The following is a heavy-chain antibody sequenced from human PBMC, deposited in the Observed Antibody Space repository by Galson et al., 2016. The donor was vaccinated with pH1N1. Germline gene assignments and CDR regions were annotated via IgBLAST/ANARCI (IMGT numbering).Heavy chain of an antibody. CDR3: ARAIGSRSAY. CDR1: GFTFSSYG. J-gene: IGHJ4*02. V-gene: IGHV3-33*01. D-gene: IGHD3-16*02. CDR2: IRSDGSNK. Sequence: SLRLSCAASGFTFSSYGMHWVRQAPVKGLEWVAVIRSDGSNKYYADSVKGRFTISRDNSKNTLYLQMNSLRAEDTALYYCARAIGSRSAYWGQGTPVTVSS.